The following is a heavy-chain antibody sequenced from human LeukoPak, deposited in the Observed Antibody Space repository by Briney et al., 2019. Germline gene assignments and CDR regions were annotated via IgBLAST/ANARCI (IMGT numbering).Heavy chain of an antibody. D-gene: IGHD2/OR15-2a*01. Sequence: PGGSLRLSCAASGFTFSSYGMHWVRQAPGKGLEWVAVIWYDGSNKYYADSVKGRFTISRDNAKNSLYLQMNSLRAEDTAVYYCATSNGHLDNWGQGTLVTVSS. V-gene: IGHV3-33*01. CDR2: IWYDGSNK. J-gene: IGHJ4*02. CDR3: ATSNGHLDN. CDR1: GFTFSSYG.